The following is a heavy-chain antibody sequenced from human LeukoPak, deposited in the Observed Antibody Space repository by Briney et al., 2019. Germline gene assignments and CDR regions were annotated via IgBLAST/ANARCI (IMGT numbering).Heavy chain of an antibody. CDR3: ARVGDYALKD. Sequence: SSETLSLTCTVSGGSISSYYWSWIRQPAGKGLEWIGRIYNSGSTNYNPSLKSRVTMSVDASKNQFSLKLSSVTAADTAVYYCARVGDYALKDWGQGTLVTVSS. CDR2: IYNSGST. D-gene: IGHD3-16*01. J-gene: IGHJ4*02. V-gene: IGHV4-4*07. CDR1: GGSISSYY.